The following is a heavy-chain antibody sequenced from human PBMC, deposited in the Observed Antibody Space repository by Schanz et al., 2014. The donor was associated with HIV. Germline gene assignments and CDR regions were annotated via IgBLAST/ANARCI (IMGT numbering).Heavy chain of an antibody. J-gene: IGHJ6*02. D-gene: IGHD3-10*01. V-gene: IGHV3-49*05. CDR1: GLTRSEDP. CDR2: IKSKAYGGTP. Sequence: EVQLVESGGGLVKPGRSLRLSCTTSGLTRSEDPVSWLRQAPGKGLEWVGFIKSKAYGGTPEYAASVKGRFTISRDDSKSIAYLQLXXLRVEDTAIYYCTRVITRWFGEARSPSYVWGQGTTVIVSS. CDR3: TRVITRWFGEARSPSYV.